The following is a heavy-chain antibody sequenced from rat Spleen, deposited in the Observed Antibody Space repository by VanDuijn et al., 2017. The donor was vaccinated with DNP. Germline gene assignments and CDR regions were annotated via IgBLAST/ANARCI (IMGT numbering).Heavy chain of an antibody. CDR1: GFTFSDYA. D-gene: IGHD1-6*01. Sequence: EVQLVVSGGGLVQPGRSLKLSCAASGFTFSDYAMAWVRQTPKKGLEWVATIIYDGSTTYYRASVKGRFTISRDNAKSTLYLQMNSLGSEDTATYYCTRKYTTDYYWYFDFWGPGTMVTVSS. J-gene: IGHJ1*01. CDR2: IIYDGSTT. V-gene: IGHV5-17*01. CDR3: TRKYTTDYYWYFDF.